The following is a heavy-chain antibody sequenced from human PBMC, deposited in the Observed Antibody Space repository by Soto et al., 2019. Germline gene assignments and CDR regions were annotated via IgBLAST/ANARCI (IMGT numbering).Heavy chain of an antibody. CDR3: ARDSSGYHAFDI. CDR1: GGSISSGGYY. D-gene: IGHD3-22*01. CDR2: IYYSGST. J-gene: IGHJ3*02. V-gene: IGHV4-31*03. Sequence: SETLSLTCTVSGGSISSGGYYWSWIRQHPGKGLEWIGYIYYSGSTYYNPSLKSRVTISVDTSKNQFSLKLSSVTAADTAVYYCARDSSGYHAFDIWGQGTMVTVS.